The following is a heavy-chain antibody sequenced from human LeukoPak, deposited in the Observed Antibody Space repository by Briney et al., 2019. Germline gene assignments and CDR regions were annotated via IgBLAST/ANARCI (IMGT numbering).Heavy chain of an antibody. V-gene: IGHV3-21*01. D-gene: IGHD6-19*01. CDR3: ARDRGARSISYSSGWYCYFDY. CDR2: ISSSSSYI. Sequence: PGGSLRLSCAASGFTFSSYVMNWVRQAPGKGLEWVSSISSSSSYIYYADSVKGRFTISRDNAKNSLYLQMNSLRAEDTAVYYCARDRGARSISYSSGWYCYFDYWGQGTLVTVSS. CDR1: GFTFSSYV. J-gene: IGHJ4*02.